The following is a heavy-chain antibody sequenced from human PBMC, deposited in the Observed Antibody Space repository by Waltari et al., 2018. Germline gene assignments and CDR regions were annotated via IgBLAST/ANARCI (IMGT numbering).Heavy chain of an antibody. CDR2: VSYSGTT. V-gene: IGHV4-59*08. CDR1: GDSITNYS. CDR3: ARRVAMVAGSSAGSWLDP. J-gene: IGHJ5*02. Sequence: QVQLQESGPGLVRPSEPLSLTCSVSGDSITNYSLNWIRQPPGSQLEWIGHVSYSGTTIYNPSLESRVSISLDTSKNQFSLELTSVTAADTAVYYCARRVAMVAGSSAGSWLDPWGQGTLVTVSS. D-gene: IGHD3-10*01.